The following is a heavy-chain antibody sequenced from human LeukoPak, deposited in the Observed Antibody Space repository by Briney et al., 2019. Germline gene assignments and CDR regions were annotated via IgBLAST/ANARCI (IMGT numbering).Heavy chain of an antibody. J-gene: IGHJ4*02. V-gene: IGHV1-18*01. CDR2: ISAYNGNT. Sequence: GASVKVSCKTSGYNFTFFGISWVRQAPGQGLEWMGWISAYNGNTNYAQKLQGRVTMTTDTSTNTAYMELRSLRSDDTAVYYCAGDSGSYSSSFDYWGQGTLVTVSS. CDR1: GYNFTFFG. CDR3: AGDSGSYSSSFDY. D-gene: IGHD1-26*01.